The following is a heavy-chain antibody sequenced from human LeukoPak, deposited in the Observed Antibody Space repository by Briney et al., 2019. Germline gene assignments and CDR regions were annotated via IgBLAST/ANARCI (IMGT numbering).Heavy chain of an antibody. D-gene: IGHD6-13*01. CDR3: ASTAAAGTGVYYFDY. J-gene: IGHJ4*02. Sequence: SQTLSLTCAISGDSVSSNRAAWNWIRQSPSRGLEWLGRTYYRSKWYNDYAVSVKSRITINPDTSKNQFSLQLNSVTPEDTAVCYCASTAAAGTGVYYFDYWGQGTLVTVSS. V-gene: IGHV6-1*01. CDR2: TYYRSKWYN. CDR1: GDSVSSNRAA.